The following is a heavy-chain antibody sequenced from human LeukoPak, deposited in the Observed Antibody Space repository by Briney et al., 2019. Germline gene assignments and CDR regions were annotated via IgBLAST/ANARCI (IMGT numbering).Heavy chain of an antibody. CDR3: AKDRMVYAN. Sequence: EWVSAISGSGGSTYYADSVKGRFTISRDNSKNTLYLQMNSLRAEDTAVYYCAKDRMVYANWGQGTLVTVSS. CDR2: ISGSGGST. J-gene: IGHJ4*02. D-gene: IGHD2-8*01. V-gene: IGHV3-23*01.